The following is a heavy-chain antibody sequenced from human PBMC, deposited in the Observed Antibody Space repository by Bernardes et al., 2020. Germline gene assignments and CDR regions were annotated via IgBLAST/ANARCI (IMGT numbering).Heavy chain of an antibody. CDR1: GGSITSYY. V-gene: IGHV4-59*01. CDR2: IYYTGST. J-gene: IGHJ3*02. Sequence: SETLSLTCTVSGGSITSYYWSWMRQPPGKGLEWIGFIYYTGSTNYNPSLKSRVTISLDASKKQLSLDLTSVTAADTAFYYCARNGPGGTGYSHHGFDIWGQGTMVTVSS. CDR3: ARNGPGGTGYSHHGFDI. D-gene: IGHD2-15*01.